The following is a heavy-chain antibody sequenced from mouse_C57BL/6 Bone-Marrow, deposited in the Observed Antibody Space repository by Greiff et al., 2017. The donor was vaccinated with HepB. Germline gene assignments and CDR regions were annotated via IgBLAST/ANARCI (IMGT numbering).Heavy chain of an antibody. CDR1: GFTINDYY. J-gene: IGHJ1*03. Sequence: EVKVVESGAELVQPGASVKLSCTASGFTINDYYMPWVKQSTEQGLEWIGRIDPEAGETKYAPNFQGKATISADTASNTAYLQISSLTSEDTAVYYCARCDEGYFEVWGTGTTVTVSS. CDR3: ARCDEGYFEV. V-gene: IGHV14-2*01. CDR2: IDPEAGET. D-gene: IGHD2-13*01.